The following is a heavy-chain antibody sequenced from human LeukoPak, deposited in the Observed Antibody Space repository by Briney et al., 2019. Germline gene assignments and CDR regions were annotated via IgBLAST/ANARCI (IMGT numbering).Heavy chain of an antibody. CDR1: GYTFTSYG. D-gene: IGHD3-22*01. CDR2: INPNSGGT. J-gene: IGHJ6*03. CDR3: ARDGYYDSSGWHYYYYYMDV. Sequence: ASVKVSCKASGYTFTSYGISWVRQAPGQGLEWMGWINPNSGGTNYAQKFQGRVTMTRDTSISTAYMELSRLRSDDTAVYYCARDGYYDSSGWHYYYYYMDVWGKGTTVTISS. V-gene: IGHV1-2*02.